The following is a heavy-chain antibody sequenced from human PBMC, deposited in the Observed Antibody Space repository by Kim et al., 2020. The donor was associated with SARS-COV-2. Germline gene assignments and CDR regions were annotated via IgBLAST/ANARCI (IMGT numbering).Heavy chain of an antibody. CDR2: KEDGSAK. Sequence: KEDGSAKYYVDSGKGRFTISRDNAKKLLYLQVNSLRGDDTAVYYCVRDFDFWGQGALVTVSS. CDR3: VRDFDF. J-gene: IGHJ4*02. V-gene: IGHV3-7*01.